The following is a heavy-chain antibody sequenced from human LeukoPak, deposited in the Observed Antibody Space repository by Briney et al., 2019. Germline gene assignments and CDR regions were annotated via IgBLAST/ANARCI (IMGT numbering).Heavy chain of an antibody. CDR1: GYTFTTYY. CDR2: ITPNDGRP. D-gene: IGHD6-6*01. V-gene: IGHV1-46*01. Sequence: ASVRISCKTSGYTFTTYYIHWIRQAPGQGLEWMGVITPNDGRPTYAQKFQGRVALTMDTSTSTVYMELSSLRSDDTAIYYCARDQIQVWQMVGRFDYWGQETLVSVSS. J-gene: IGHJ4*02. CDR3: ARDQIQVWQMVGRFDY.